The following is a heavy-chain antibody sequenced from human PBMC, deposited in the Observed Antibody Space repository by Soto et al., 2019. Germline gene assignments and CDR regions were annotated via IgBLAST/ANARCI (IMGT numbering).Heavy chain of an antibody. V-gene: IGHV3-33*01. J-gene: IGHJ6*02. CDR2: IWYDGSNK. D-gene: IGHD3-9*01. CDR3: ARVLRYFDWSPYGMDV. Sequence: GGSLRLSCAASGFTFSSYGMHWVRQAPGKGLEWVAVIWYDGSNKYYADSVKGRFTISRDNSKNTLYLQMNSLRAEDTAVYYCARVLRYFDWSPYGMDVWGQGTTVTVSS. CDR1: GFTFSSYG.